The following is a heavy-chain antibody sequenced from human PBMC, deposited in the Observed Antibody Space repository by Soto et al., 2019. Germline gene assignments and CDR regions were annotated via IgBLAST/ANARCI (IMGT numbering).Heavy chain of an antibody. Sequence: GGSLRLSCAASGFIFSSYEMNWVRQAPGKGLEWVSYISYSGTTIYYADSVKGRFTISRDNAKNSLYLQMNSLRAEDTAVYYCARYMRSNNYYYGMDVWGQGTTVTASS. V-gene: IGHV3-48*03. CDR1: GFIFSSYE. CDR2: ISYSGTTI. CDR3: ARYMRSNNYYYGMDV. D-gene: IGHD3-16*01. J-gene: IGHJ6*02.